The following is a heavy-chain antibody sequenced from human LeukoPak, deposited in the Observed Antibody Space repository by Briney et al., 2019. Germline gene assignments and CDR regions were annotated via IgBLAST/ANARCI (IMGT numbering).Heavy chain of an antibody. CDR1: GFTFSSYG. CDR3: ARQRRFLEWLFDY. V-gene: IGHV3-33*01. Sequence: GGSLRLSCAASGFTFSSYGMHWVRQAPGKGLEWVAVIWYDGSNKYYADSVKGRFTISRDNSKNTLYLQMNSLRAEDTAVYYCARQRRFLEWLFDYWGQGTLVTVSS. J-gene: IGHJ4*02. D-gene: IGHD3-3*01. CDR2: IWYDGSNK.